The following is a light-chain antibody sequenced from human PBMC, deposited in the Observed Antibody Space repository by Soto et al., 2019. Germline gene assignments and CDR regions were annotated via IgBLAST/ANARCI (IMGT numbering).Light chain of an antibody. V-gene: IGKV1D-12*01. CDR1: QAISSW. CDR2: AAS. Sequence: DIQMTQSPSSVSASVVDRVTITGGASQAISSWLAWYQQKPGTAPKLLIFAASSLQTGVPSRFSGSGSGTEFTLTISSLQPEDFATYYCQQASSFPPTFGQGTQLEIK. J-gene: IGKJ5*01. CDR3: QQASSFPPT.